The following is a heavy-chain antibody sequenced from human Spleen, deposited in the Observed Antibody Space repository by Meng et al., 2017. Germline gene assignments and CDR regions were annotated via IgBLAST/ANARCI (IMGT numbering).Heavy chain of an antibody. CDR3: ARGPTTMAHDFDY. J-gene: IGHJ4*02. CDR2: INHSGST. D-gene: IGHD4-11*01. Sequence: VWLQQWGAVRLKPSETLSPTAPGFGGSFSGYDWSWIRQPPGKGLEWIGEINHSGSTNYNPSLKSRVTISVDTSKNQFSLKLSSVTAADTAVYYCARGPTTMAHDFDYWGQGTLVTVSS. V-gene: IGHV4-34*01. CDR1: GGSFSGYD.